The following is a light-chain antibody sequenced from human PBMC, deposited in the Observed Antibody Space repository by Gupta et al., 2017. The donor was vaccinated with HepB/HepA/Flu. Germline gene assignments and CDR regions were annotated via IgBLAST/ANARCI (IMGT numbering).Light chain of an antibody. CDR2: DVS. V-gene: IGLV2-14*01. CDR3: SSYKGSSTLV. Sequence: QSALTHPASVSGSPGQSITLSCTGTSSDVGGYNYVSWYQQHPGKDPKLMIYDVSNRPSGVSNRFSGSKSGNTASLTXSXLQAEDXADYYCSSYKGSSTLVFGGGTKLTVL. J-gene: IGLJ3*02. CDR1: SSDVGGYNY.